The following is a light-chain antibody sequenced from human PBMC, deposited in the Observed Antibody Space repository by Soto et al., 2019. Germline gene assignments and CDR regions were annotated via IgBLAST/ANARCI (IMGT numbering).Light chain of an antibody. J-gene: IGKJ4*01. Sequence: DIQMTQSPSSVSASVGDRVTITCRASQGISSWLGWYQQKPGKAPNLLIHTASNLQSGVPSRFSGSGSGTDFTLTISSLPPEDFATYYRQQANSFPLTFGGGTKLEIK. CDR1: QGISSW. CDR2: TAS. CDR3: QQANSFPLT. V-gene: IGKV1-12*01.